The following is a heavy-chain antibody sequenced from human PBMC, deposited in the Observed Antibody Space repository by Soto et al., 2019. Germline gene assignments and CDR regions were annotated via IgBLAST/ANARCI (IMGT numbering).Heavy chain of an antibody. CDR2: SIPIFGTA. CDR1: GGTFSSYA. CDR3: ARENSSSWYGGNWFDP. Sequence: QVQLVQSGAEVKQPGSSVKVSCKASGGTFSSYAISWVRQAPGQGLEWMGWSIPIFGTANYAQKFQGRVTSTADESTSTADMELSSLRSEDPAVYYCARENSSSWYGGNWFDPWGQGTLVTVSS. V-gene: IGHV1-69*01. D-gene: IGHD6-13*01. J-gene: IGHJ5*02.